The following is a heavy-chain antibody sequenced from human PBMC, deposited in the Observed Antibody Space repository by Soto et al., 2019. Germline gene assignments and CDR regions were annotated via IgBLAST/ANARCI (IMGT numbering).Heavy chain of an antibody. J-gene: IGHJ4*02. V-gene: IGHV4-30-4*01. D-gene: IGHD5-12*01. CDR1: GGSISSGDYY. Sequence: QVQLQESGPGLVKPSQTLSLTCTVSGGSISSGDYYWSWIRQPTGKGLEWIVYMYYSGSTYYNPSLKSRVTISVDTPKNQFSRKLSSVTASDTAVYYCARWLGYGPHFDYWGQGTLVTVSS. CDR3: ARWLGYGPHFDY. CDR2: MYYSGST.